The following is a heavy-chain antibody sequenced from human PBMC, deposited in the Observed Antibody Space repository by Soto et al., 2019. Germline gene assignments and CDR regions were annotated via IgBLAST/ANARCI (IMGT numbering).Heavy chain of an antibody. V-gene: IGHV4-59*08. J-gene: IGHJ4*02. CDR1: GGSISSYY. CDR2: IYYSGST. D-gene: IGHD3-10*01. CDR3: ARHNYGSGSTYFDY. Sequence: PSETLSLTCTVSGGSISSYYWSWIRQPPGKGLEWIGYIYYSGSTNYNPSLKSRVTMSVDTSKNQFSLKLNSMTAADTAVYYCARHNYGSGSTYFDYRGQGTLVTVSS.